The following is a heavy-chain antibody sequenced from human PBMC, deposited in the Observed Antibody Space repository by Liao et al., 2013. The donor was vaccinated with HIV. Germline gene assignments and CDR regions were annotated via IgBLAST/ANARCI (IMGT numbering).Heavy chain of an antibody. D-gene: IGHD3/OR15-3a*01. CDR3: ARDNPGLDNWFDP. Sequence: QVQLQESGPGLLKPSETLSLTCTVSGGSISSYYWSWIRQPAGKGLEWIGSIYYSGSTYYNPSLKSRVTISVDTSKNQFSLKLSSVTAADTAVYYCARDNPGLDNWFDPGAREPWSPSPQ. CDR1: GGSISSYY. V-gene: IGHV4-4*07. J-gene: IGHJ5*02. CDR2: IYYSGST.